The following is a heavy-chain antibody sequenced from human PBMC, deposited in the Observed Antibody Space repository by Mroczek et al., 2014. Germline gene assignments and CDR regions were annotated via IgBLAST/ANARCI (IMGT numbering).Heavy chain of an antibody. CDR2: INPSGGST. Sequence: QVQLVQSGAEVKKPGASVKVSCKASGYTFTSYYMHWVRQAPGQGLEWMGIINPSGGSTSYAQKFQGRVTMTRDTSTSTVYMELSSLRSEDTAVYYCARGESLSFSEGRTSQRPGWFDPWGQGTLVTVSS. D-gene: IGHD3-16*01. V-gene: IGHV1-46*03. J-gene: IGHJ5*02. CDR3: ARGESLSFSEGRTSQRPGWFDP. CDR1: GYTFTSYY.